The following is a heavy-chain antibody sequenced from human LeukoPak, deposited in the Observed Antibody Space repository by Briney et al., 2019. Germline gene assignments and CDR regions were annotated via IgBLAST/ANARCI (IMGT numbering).Heavy chain of an antibody. V-gene: IGHV3-73*01. CDR2: IRSKANSYAT. Sequence: GGSLRLSCAASGFTFSGSAMHWVRQASGKGLEWVGRIRSKANSYATAYAASVKGRFTISRDDSKNTAYLQMNSLKTEDTAVYYCTRHSGSYANYYYYYYMDVWGKGTTVTVSS. J-gene: IGHJ6*03. D-gene: IGHD1-26*01. CDR1: GFTFSGSA. CDR3: TRHSGSYANYYYYYYMDV.